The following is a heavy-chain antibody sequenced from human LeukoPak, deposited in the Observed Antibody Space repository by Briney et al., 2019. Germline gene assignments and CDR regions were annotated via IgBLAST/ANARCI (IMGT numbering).Heavy chain of an antibody. CDR2: ISYDGSDK. CDR1: GVTFSNYS. Sequence: GGSLRLSCAASGVTFSNYSMNWVRQAPGKGLEWVAVISYDGSDKYYGDSVKGRFTVSRDNSKNTLYLQMNSLRGEDTAVYYCARGDYDDYGDSFDYWGQGTLVTVFS. V-gene: IGHV3-30*03. J-gene: IGHJ4*02. D-gene: IGHD4-17*01. CDR3: ARGDYDDYGDSFDY.